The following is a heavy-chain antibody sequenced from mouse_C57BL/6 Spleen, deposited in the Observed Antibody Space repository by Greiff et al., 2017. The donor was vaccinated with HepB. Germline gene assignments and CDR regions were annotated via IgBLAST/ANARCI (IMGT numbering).Heavy chain of an antibody. CDR2: IHPSDSDT. Sequence: VQLQQSGAELVKPGASVKVSCKASGYTFTSYWMHWVKQRPGQGLEWIGRIHPSDSDTNYNQKFKGKATLTVDKSSSTAYMQLSSLTSEDSAVYYGASWPIYYDYPYYFDYWGQGTTLTVSS. CDR1: GYTFTSYW. CDR3: ASWPIYYDYPYYFDY. V-gene: IGHV1-74*01. D-gene: IGHD2-4*01. J-gene: IGHJ2*01.